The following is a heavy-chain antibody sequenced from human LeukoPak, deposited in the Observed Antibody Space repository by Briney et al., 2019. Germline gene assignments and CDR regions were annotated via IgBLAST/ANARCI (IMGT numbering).Heavy chain of an antibody. Sequence: GGSLRLSCAASGFTFSSYAMSWVRQAPGKGLEWVSTISGSGGSTYYADSVKGRFTISRDNSKNTLYLQMNSLRAEDTAVYYCAKISSYDILTGYKKFDYWGQGTLVTVSS. V-gene: IGHV3-23*01. CDR3: AKISSYDILTGYKKFDY. D-gene: IGHD3-9*01. CDR2: ISGSGGST. J-gene: IGHJ4*02. CDR1: GFTFSSYA.